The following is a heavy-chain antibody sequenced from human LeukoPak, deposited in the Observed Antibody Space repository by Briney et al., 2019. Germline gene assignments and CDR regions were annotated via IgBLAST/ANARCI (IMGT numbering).Heavy chain of an antibody. D-gene: IGHD3-22*01. CDR3: ARLRRNSDTSGYYYYYDY. V-gene: IGHV3-21*01. Sequence: GGSLRLSCAASGFTFSSYSFNWVRQAPGKGLEWVSSVNTVSSYIYYADSVRGRLTISRDNADSSLYLQMNGLRAEDTGVYYCARLRRNSDTSGYYYYYDYWGQGTLVTVSS. CDR1: GFTFSSYS. J-gene: IGHJ4*02. CDR2: VNTVSSYI.